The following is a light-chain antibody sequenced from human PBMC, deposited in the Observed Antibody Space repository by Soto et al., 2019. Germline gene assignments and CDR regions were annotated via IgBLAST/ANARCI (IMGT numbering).Light chain of an antibody. V-gene: IGKV3-15*01. CDR2: DAS. J-gene: IGKJ4*01. Sequence: EVVMTQSLATLSVSPGEGANLSCRASQNVRSNLAWYHQQPGQTPRLLIYDASTRATGVPARFSGSGSGTEFTLTISSLQSEDFGVYYCQHYNSWPLTFGGGTKVDIK. CDR1: QNVRSN. CDR3: QHYNSWPLT.